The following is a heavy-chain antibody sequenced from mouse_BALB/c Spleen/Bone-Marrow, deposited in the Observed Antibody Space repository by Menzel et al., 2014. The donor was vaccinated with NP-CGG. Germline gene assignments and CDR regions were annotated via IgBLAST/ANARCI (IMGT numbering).Heavy chain of an antibody. Sequence: VQLQQSGAELAKPGASVKMSCKASGYTFTSYWMHWVKQRPGQGLEWIGYINPSTGYTEYNQKFKDKATLTADKSSSTAYMQLSSLTSEDSAVHYCARGTVVAYYYAMDYWGQGTSVTVSS. CDR1: GYTFTSYW. CDR3: ARGTVVAYYYAMDY. CDR2: INPSTGYT. J-gene: IGHJ4*01. D-gene: IGHD1-1*01. V-gene: IGHV1-7*01.